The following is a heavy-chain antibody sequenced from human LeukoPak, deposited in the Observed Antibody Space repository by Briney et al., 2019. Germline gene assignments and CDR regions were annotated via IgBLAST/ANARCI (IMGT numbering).Heavy chain of an antibody. V-gene: IGHV4-39*01. D-gene: IGHD5-18*01. CDR2: IYYSGST. CDR3: ARRGYSYGGV. J-gene: IGHJ4*02. CDR1: GGSISSSSYY. Sequence: PSETLSLTCTVSGGSISSSSYYWGWIRQPPGKGLEWIGSIYYSGSTYYNPSLKSRVTISVDTSKSQFSLKLSSVTAADTAVYYCARRGYSYGGVWGQGTLVTVSS.